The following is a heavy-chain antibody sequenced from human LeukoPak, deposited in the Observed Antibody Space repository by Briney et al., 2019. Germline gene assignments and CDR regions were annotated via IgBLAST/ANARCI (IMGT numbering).Heavy chain of an antibody. CDR1: GGSISSGSYY. CDR3: ARDLGDSSSFDY. CDR2: IYTSGST. D-gene: IGHD6-6*01. V-gene: IGHV4-61*02. J-gene: IGHJ4*02. Sequence: SETLSLTCTVSGGSISSGSYYWSWIRQPAGKGLEWIGRIYTSGSTNYNPSLKSRVTISVDTSKNQFSLKLSSVTAADTAVYYCARDLGDSSSFDYWGQGTLVTVSS.